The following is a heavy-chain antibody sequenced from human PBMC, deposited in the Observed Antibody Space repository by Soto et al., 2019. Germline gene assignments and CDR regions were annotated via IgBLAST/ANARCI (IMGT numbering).Heavy chain of an antibody. CDR2: ISDSGDST. J-gene: IGHJ4*02. D-gene: IGHD2-8*01. CDR3: AKGCTTGGCRKPIDC. Sequence: GGSLRLSCAASGFTFSSFAMSWVRQAPGKGLEWVSGISDSGDSTYYAEFVKGRFTISRDNSRNTLFLQVNSLRAEDTAVYYCAKGCTTGGCRKPIDCWGQGTLVTVSS. CDR1: GFTFSSFA. V-gene: IGHV3-23*01.